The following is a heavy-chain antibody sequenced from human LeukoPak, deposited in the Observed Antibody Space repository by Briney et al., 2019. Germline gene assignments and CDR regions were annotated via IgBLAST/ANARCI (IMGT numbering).Heavy chain of an antibody. Sequence: SVKVSCKASGYTFTSYYMHWVRQAPGQGLEWMGIINPSGGSTGYAQKFQGRVTMTRDTSTSTVYMELSSLRSEDTAVYYCARAPSLWSGTFDPWGQGTLVTVSS. CDR3: ARAPSLWSGTFDP. V-gene: IGHV1-46*01. CDR1: GYTFTSYY. CDR2: INPSGGST. D-gene: IGHD2-21*01. J-gene: IGHJ5*02.